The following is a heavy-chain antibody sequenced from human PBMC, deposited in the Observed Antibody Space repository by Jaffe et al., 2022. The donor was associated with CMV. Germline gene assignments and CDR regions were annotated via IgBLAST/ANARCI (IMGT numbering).Heavy chain of an antibody. Sequence: EVQLVESGGGLVQPGRSLRLSCAASGFTFDDYAMHWVRQAPGKGLEWVSGISWNSGSIGYADSVKGRFTISRDNAKNSLYLQMNSLRAEDTALYYCAKDFGYSSSWAGHYYYGMDVWGQGTTVTVSS. V-gene: IGHV3-9*01. D-gene: IGHD6-13*01. CDR1: GFTFDDYA. CDR2: ISWNSGSI. CDR3: AKDFGYSSSWAGHYYYGMDV. J-gene: IGHJ6*02.